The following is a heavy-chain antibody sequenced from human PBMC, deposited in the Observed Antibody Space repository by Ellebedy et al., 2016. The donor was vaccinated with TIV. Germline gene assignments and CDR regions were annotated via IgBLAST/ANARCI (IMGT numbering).Heavy chain of an antibody. V-gene: IGHV3-53*01. CDR2: IYSGGST. Sequence: GGSLRLSCAASGFTVSSNYMSWVRQAPGKGLKWVSVIYSGGSTYYADSVKGRFTISRDNSKNTRYLQMNSLRAEDTAVYYCAKGEVVTTIGAFDIWGQGTMVTVSS. CDR1: GFTVSSNY. J-gene: IGHJ3*02. D-gene: IGHD2-21*02. CDR3: AKGEVVTTIGAFDI.